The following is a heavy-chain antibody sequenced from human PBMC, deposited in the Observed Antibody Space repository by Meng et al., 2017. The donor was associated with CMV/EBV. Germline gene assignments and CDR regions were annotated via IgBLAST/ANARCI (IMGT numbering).Heavy chain of an antibody. CDR2: IYYSGST. Sequence: QVQAQESGPGLVKPSKTLSLTCTVSGGSISSGDYYWSWIRQPPGKGLEWIGYIYYSGSTYYNPSLKSPVTISVDTSKNQFSLKLSSVTAADTAVYYCARVGRTSCYDYWGQGTLVTVSS. CDR3: ARVGRTSCYDY. CDR1: GGSISSGDYY. J-gene: IGHJ4*02. V-gene: IGHV4-30-4*08. D-gene: IGHD2-2*01.